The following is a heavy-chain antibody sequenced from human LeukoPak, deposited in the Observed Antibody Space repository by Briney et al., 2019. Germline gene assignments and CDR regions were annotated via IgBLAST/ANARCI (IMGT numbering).Heavy chain of an antibody. CDR3: VKDAPNGSVDF. V-gene: IGHV3-74*01. CDR2: INGDGSST. CDR1: GFTFSSYW. D-gene: IGHD2-8*01. Sequence: GGSLRLSCAASGFTFSSYWMHWVRQAPGKGLVWVSRINGDGSSTSYADSVKGRFTISRDNARNSLYLEMTSLRPEDTAVYYCVKDAPNGSVDFWGRGTLVTVSS. J-gene: IGHJ4*02.